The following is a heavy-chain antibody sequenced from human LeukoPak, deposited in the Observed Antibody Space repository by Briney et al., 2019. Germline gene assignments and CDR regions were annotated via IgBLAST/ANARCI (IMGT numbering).Heavy chain of an antibody. CDR1: GFTFSSYA. CDR3: ARGGSIAAAVDAFDI. CDR2: ISGSGGST. D-gene: IGHD6-13*01. V-gene: IGHV3-23*01. J-gene: IGHJ3*02. Sequence: PGGSLRLSCAASGFTFSSYAMSWVRQAPGQGLEWVSAISGSGGSTYYADSVKGRFTISRDNAKNSLYLQMNSLRAEDTAVYYCARGGSIAAAVDAFDIWGQGTMVTVSS.